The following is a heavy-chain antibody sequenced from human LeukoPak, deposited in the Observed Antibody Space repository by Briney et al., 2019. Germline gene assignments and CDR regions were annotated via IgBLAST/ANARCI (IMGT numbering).Heavy chain of an antibody. J-gene: IGHJ4*02. CDR2: IYPGDSDT. CDR3: ARIVGGYSYESDY. D-gene: IGHD5-18*01. V-gene: IGHV5-51*01. CDR1: GSSFTSYW. Sequence: GESLKISCKGSGSSFTSYWIGWVRQLPGKGLEWMGIIYPGDSDTRYSTSFQGQVTISADKSISTAYLQWSSLKASDTAMYYCARIVGGYSYESDYWGQGTLVTVSS.